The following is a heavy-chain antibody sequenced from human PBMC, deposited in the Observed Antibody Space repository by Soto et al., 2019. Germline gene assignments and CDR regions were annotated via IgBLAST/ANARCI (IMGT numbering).Heavy chain of an antibody. CDR1: GFRFGDHY. J-gene: IGHJ4*02. Sequence: PGGSLRLSCAASGFRFGDHYITWIRQAPGKGLEWVSKISGDGTTQYYADSVKGRFTVSRDKAKNSLHLQMNSLRAEDTALYYCEGAPLCYASAFWGQGTLVTVSS. V-gene: IGHV3-11*01. CDR2: ISGDGTTQ. CDR3: EGAPLCYASAF. D-gene: IGHD2-2*01.